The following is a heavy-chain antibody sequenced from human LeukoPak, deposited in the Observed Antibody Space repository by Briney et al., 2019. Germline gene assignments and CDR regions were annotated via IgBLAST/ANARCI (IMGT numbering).Heavy chain of an antibody. CDR3: ARDDPYYYYGMDV. Sequence: SETLSLTCTVYGGSFSGYYWSWIRQSPGKGLEWIGYIYYSGSTYYNPSLKSRVTISVDTSKNQFSLKLSSVTAADTAVYYCARDDPYYYYGMDVWGQGTTVTVSS. V-gene: IGHV4-34*09. CDR1: GGSFSGYY. CDR2: IYYSGST. J-gene: IGHJ6*02.